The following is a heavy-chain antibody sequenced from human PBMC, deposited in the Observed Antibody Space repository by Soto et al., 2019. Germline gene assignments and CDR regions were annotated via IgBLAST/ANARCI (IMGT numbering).Heavy chain of an antibody. Sequence: PXESLKISWKGSGYSFTSYGLGWVRQMPGKGLEWMGIIYPGDSDTRYRPSFQGQVTISADKSISTAYLQWSSLKASDTAMYYCARGFLEAKWFDPWGQGTLVTVSS. CDR2: IYPGDSDT. J-gene: IGHJ5*02. CDR3: ARGFLEAKWFDP. V-gene: IGHV5-51*01. CDR1: GYSFTSYG. D-gene: IGHD1-1*01.